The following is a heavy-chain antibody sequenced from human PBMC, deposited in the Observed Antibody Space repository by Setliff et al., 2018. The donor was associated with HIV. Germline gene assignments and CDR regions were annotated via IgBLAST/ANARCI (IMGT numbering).Heavy chain of an antibody. D-gene: IGHD6-13*01. V-gene: IGHV3-23*01. CDR3: AAVEVTATGTGLNY. Sequence: GGSLRLSCAASGFTVSSNYMTWVRQAPGKGLEWVSAISGSGIGSYYPDSVKGRFTISRDNSKNTLFLQMNSLRAGDTAVYYCAAVEVTATGTGLNYWGQGALVTVSS. J-gene: IGHJ4*02. CDR1: GFTVSSNY. CDR2: ISGSGIGS.